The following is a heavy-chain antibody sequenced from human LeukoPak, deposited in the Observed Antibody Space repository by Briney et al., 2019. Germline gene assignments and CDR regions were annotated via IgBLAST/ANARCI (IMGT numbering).Heavy chain of an antibody. CDR3: AKDGPDFWSGYYFEQGAFDY. CDR1: GFTFSSYA. CDR2: ISGSGGST. V-gene: IGHV3-23*01. J-gene: IGHJ4*02. Sequence: PGGSLRLSCAASGFTFSSYAMGWVRQAPGKGLEWVSAISGSGGSTYYADSVKGRFTISRDNSKNTLYLQMNSLRAEDTAVYYCAKDGPDFWSGYYFEQGAFDYWGQGTLVTVSS. D-gene: IGHD3-3*01.